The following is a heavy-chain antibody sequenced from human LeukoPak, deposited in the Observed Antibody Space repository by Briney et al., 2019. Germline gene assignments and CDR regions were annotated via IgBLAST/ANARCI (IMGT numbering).Heavy chain of an antibody. Sequence: PSETLSLTCTVSGGSISSSSYYWGWIRQPPGKGLEWIGSIYYSGSTYYNPSLKSRVTISVDTSKNQFSLKLSSVTAADTAVYYCARGEVVPAAIMASGYWFDPWGQGTLVTVSS. D-gene: IGHD2-2*01. V-gene: IGHV4-39*07. CDR1: GGSISSSSYY. CDR2: IYYSGST. CDR3: ARGEVVPAAIMASGYWFDP. J-gene: IGHJ5*02.